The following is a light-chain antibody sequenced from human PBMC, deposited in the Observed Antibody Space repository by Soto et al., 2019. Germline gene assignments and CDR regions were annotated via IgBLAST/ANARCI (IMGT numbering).Light chain of an antibody. CDR2: DVS. V-gene: IGLV2-14*01. CDR1: SSDVGGYNY. Sequence: QFALTQPASVSGSPGQSITISCTGTSSDVGGYNYVSWYQQHPGKAPKLMIYDVSNWPSGVSNRFSGSKSGNTASLTISGLQAEDEADYYCSSYTSSGTLVFGTGTKLTVL. J-gene: IGLJ1*01. CDR3: SSYTSSGTLV.